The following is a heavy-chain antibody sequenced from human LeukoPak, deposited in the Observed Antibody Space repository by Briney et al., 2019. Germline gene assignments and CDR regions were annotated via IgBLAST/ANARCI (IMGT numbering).Heavy chain of an antibody. V-gene: IGHV4-34*01. CDR1: GGSFSGYY. J-gene: IGHJ6*03. CDR3: ARGRLVGASSSSIRPYYYMDV. CDR2: INHSGST. D-gene: IGHD6-6*01. Sequence: PSETLSLTCAVYGGSFSGYYWSWIRQPPGKGLEWIGEINHSGSTNYNPSLKSRVTISVDTSKNQFSLKLSSVTAADTAVYYCARGRLVGASSSSIRPYYYMDVWGKGTTVTVSS.